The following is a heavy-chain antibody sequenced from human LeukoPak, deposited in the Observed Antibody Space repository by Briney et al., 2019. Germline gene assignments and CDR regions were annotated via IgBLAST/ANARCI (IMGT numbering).Heavy chain of an antibody. CDR3: ARGAGVATIIYYYYMDV. D-gene: IGHD5-12*01. V-gene: IGHV1-2*02. CDR1: GYTFTGYY. CDR2: INPNSGGT. J-gene: IGHJ6*03. Sequence: ASVKVSCKASGYTFTGYYMHWVRQAPGQGLEWMGWINPNSGGTNYAQKFQGRVTMTRDTSVSTAYMELSRLRSDDTAVYYCARGAGVATIIYYYYMDVWGKGTTVTISS.